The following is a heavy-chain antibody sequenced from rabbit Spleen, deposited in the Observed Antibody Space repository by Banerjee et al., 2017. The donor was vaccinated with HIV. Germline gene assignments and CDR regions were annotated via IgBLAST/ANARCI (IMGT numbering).Heavy chain of an antibody. J-gene: IGHJ4*01. CDR3: ARDQGYSYNFATGDFDL. CDR1: GFTISSTYW. V-gene: IGHV1S45*01. Sequence: QEQLEESGGDLVKPGASLTLTCKASGFTISSTYWICWVRQAPGKGLEWIACIDDVDGSTYYASWAKGRFSSSKTSSTTVTLQMTSLTAADTAIYFCARDQGYSYNFATGDFDLWGQGTLVTVS. CDR2: IDDVDGST. D-gene: IGHD6-1*01.